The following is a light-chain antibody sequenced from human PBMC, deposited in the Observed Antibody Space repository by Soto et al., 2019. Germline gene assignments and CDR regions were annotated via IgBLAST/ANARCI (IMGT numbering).Light chain of an antibody. CDR1: QDISNY. CDR3: QHYNSYSST. V-gene: IGKV1-33*01. Sequence: DIQMTQSPSSLSASVGDRVTITCQASQDISNYLNWYQQKPGKAPKLLIYDASNLETGVPSRFSGSGSGTDFTFTISSLQPEDIAAYYCQHYNSYSSTLGQGTKVDNK. CDR2: DAS. J-gene: IGKJ1*01.